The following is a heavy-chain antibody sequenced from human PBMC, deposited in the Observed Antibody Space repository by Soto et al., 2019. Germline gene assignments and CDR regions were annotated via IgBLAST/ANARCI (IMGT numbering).Heavy chain of an antibody. CDR1: GFTFTNAW. Sequence: GGSLRLSCGASGFTFTNAWMSWVRQPPGKGLDWVGRIKSKTDGGTTDYATPVKGRFSISRDDSKNTLYLQLNSLKTEDTAIYYCATSNYYESGTFPQAPFDYWGQGTLVTVSS. CDR3: ATSNYYESGTFPQAPFDY. D-gene: IGHD3-10*01. J-gene: IGHJ4*02. V-gene: IGHV3-15*01. CDR2: IKSKTDGGTT.